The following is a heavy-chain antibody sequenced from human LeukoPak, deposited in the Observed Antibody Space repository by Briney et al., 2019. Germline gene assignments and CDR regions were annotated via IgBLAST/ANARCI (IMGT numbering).Heavy chain of an antibody. V-gene: IGHV1-18*01. CDR3: ARTYTTDYGEPNFDY. D-gene: IGHD4-17*01. Sequence: ASVKVFCKASGYTFTSYGISWVRQAPGQGLEWMGWISAYNGNTNYAQKLQGRVTMTTDTSTSTAYMELRSLRSDDTAVYHCARTYTTDYGEPNFDYWGQGTLVTVSS. CDR2: ISAYNGNT. J-gene: IGHJ4*02. CDR1: GYTFTSYG.